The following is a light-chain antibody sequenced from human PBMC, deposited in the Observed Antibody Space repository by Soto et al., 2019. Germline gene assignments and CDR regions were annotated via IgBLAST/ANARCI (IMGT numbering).Light chain of an antibody. V-gene: IGKV3-20*01. CDR1: QSVSRSD. Sequence: EIVLTRSPGTLSLSPGERATLSCRASQSVSRSDLAWYQQKPGQAPRLLIYGAASRATGIPDRFSGSGSGTDFTLTISRMEPEDFPVYYCQQFSSTPSWTFGQGTKVDIK. CDR2: GAA. J-gene: IGKJ1*01. CDR3: QQFSSTPSWT.